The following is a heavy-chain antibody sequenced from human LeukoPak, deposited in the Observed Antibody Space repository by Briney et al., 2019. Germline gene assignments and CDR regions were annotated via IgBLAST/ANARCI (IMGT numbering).Heavy chain of an antibody. J-gene: IGHJ6*02. CDR1: GGSISSGGYY. D-gene: IGHD3-22*01. V-gene: IGHV4-31*03. CDR3: ASCYYDSSGYGRSYYYGMDV. CDR2: IYYSGST. Sequence: PSETLSHTCTVSGGSISSGGYYWSWIRQHPGKGLEWIGYIYYSGSTYYNPSLKSRVTISVDTSKNQFSLKLSSVTAADTAVYYCASCYYDSSGYGRSYYYGMDVWGQGTTVTVSS.